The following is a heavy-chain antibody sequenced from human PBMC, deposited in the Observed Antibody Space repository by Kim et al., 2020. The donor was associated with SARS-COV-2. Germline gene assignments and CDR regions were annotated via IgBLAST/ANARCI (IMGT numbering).Heavy chain of an antibody. J-gene: IGHJ4*02. V-gene: IGHV3-30-3*01. Sequence: SKKYNADAVKGRFTISRDNSKNTVYLQMNSRGAEDTAVYYWARDRVKDYWGQGTLVTVSS. CDR3: ARDRVKDY. CDR2: SKK.